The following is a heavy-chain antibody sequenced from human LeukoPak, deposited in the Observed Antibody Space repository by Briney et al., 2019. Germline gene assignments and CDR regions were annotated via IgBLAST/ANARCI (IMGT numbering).Heavy chain of an antibody. V-gene: IGHV6-1*01. CDR3: ARVNSWTEEPDTGFDY. Sequence: SQTLSLTCAISGDSVSSTKSAWNWIRQSPSRGLEWLGRTYYRSKWYNDYARSVKSRITINPDTSKNQFTLHLDSVTPEDTAVYFCARVNSWTEEPDTGFDYWGQGTLVTVS. J-gene: IGHJ4*02. D-gene: IGHD1-14*01. CDR1: GDSVSSTKSA. CDR2: TYYRSKWYN.